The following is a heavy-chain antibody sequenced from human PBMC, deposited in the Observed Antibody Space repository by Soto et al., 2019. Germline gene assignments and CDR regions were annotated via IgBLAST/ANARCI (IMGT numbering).Heavy chain of an antibody. Sequence: GGSLRLSCAASGFTFDDYAMHWVRQAPGKGLEWVSGISWNSGSIGYADSVKGRSTISRDNAKNSLYLQMNSLRAEDTALYYCAKVKGTYGDYYFDHWGQGTLVTVSS. CDR3: AKVKGTYGDYYFDH. CDR2: ISWNSGSI. V-gene: IGHV3-9*01. J-gene: IGHJ4*02. CDR1: GFTFDDYA. D-gene: IGHD4-17*01.